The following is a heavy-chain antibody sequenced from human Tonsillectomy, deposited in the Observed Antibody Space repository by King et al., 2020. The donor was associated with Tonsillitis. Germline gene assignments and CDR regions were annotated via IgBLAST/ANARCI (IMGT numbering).Heavy chain of an antibody. V-gene: IGHV3-23*04. D-gene: IGHD3-16*01. CDR3: EKVGNNNYGANDY. J-gene: IGHJ4*02. CDR2: ISGRGGST. CDR1: GFTFSSYA. Sequence: VQLVESGGGLVQPGGSLRLSCAASGFTFSSYAMSWVRQAPGKGMEWFSAISGRGGSTYYADSGKGRFTISRDNSKNTLYLQMNSLRAEDTAVYYGEKVGNNNYGANDYWGQGTLVTVSS.